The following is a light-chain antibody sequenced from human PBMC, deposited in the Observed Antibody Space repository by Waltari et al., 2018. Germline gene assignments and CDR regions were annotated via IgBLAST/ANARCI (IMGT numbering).Light chain of an antibody. Sequence: HSVLTQPPPASGTPGRRVTTSCPGTIYNIRINTDNWYQQLPGAAPKLLIFSPTRRPSGVPDGFSACKSGTSASLAINGLQAADEADYYCGAWDDGVKEWVFGGGTKLTVL. V-gene: IGLV1-44*01. CDR1: IYNIRINT. CDR2: SPT. J-gene: IGLJ3*02. CDR3: GAWDDGVKEWV.